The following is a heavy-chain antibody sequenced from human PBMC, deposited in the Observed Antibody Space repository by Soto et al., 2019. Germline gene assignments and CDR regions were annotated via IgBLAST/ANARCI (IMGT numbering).Heavy chain of an antibody. D-gene: IGHD2-2*01. CDR1: GGTFSSYA. CDR2: IIPIFGTA. CDR3: ARDLKDIVVVPAANYYYYYGMDV. J-gene: IGHJ6*02. V-gene: IGHV1-69*13. Sequence: GASVKVSCKASGGTFSSYAISWVRQAPGQGLEWMGGIIPIFGTANYAQKFQGRVTITADESTSTAYMELSSLRSEDTAVYYCARDLKDIVVVPAANYYYYYGMDVWGQGTPVTVYS.